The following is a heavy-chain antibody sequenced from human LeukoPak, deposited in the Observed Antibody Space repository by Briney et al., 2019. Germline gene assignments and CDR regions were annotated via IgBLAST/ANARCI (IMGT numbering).Heavy chain of an antibody. D-gene: IGHD2-15*01. J-gene: IGHJ6*03. CDR3: ARAPSAYYYYMDV. V-gene: IGHV3-7*01. Sequence: GGSLRLSCAASGFTFSSYWMGWVRQAPGKGLEWVANIKQDGSEKYYVDSVKGRFTISRDNAKNSLYLQMNSLRAEDTAVYYCARAPSAYYYYMDVWGKGTTVTVSS. CDR2: IKQDGSEK. CDR1: GFTFSSYW.